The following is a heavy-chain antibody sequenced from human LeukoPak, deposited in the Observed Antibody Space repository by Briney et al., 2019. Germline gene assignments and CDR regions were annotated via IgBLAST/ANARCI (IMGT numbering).Heavy chain of an antibody. J-gene: IGHJ4*02. Sequence: GASVKVSCKASGYTFTGYYMHWVRQAPGQGLEWMGRINPNSGGTNYAQKFQGRVTMTRDTSISTAYMELSRLRFDDTAVYYCARDPVVYYGSGSVDYWGQGTLVTVSS. V-gene: IGHV1-2*06. CDR3: ARDPVVYYGSGSVDY. D-gene: IGHD3-10*01. CDR1: GYTFTGYY. CDR2: INPNSGGT.